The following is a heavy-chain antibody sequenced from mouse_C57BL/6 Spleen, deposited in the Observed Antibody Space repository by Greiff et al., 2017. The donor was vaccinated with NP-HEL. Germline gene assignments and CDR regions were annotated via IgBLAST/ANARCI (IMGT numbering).Heavy chain of an antibody. V-gene: IGHV1-82*01. CDR3: ARCGYGDFDY. CDR1: GYAFSSSW. CDR2: IYPGDGDT. Sequence: QVQLQQSGPELVKPGASVKISCKASGYAFSSSWMNWVKQRPGKGLEWIGRIYPGDGDTNYNGKFKGKATLTADKSSSTAYMQLSSLTSEDSAVYFCARCGYGDFDYWGQGTTLTVSS. D-gene: IGHD1-2*01. J-gene: IGHJ2*01.